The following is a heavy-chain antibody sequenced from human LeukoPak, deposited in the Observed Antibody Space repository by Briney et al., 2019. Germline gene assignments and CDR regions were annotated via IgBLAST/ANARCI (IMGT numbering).Heavy chain of an antibody. CDR2: IIHIFGTA. CDR3: ARARRDGYNLRLDY. J-gene: IGHJ4*02. CDR1: GGTFSSYA. V-gene: IGHV1-69*05. D-gene: IGHD5-24*01. Sequence: SVKVSCKASGGTFSSYAISWVRQAPGQGLEWMGGIIHIFGTANYAQKFQGRVTITTDESTSTAYMELSSLRSEDTAVYYCARARRDGYNLRLDYWGQGTLVTVSS.